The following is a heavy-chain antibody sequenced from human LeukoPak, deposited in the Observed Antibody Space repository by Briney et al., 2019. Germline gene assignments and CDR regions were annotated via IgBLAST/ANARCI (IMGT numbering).Heavy chain of an antibody. CDR2: ISGSGGST. D-gene: IGHD6-19*01. CDR1: GFTFSSYG. V-gene: IGHV3-23*01. J-gene: IGHJ4*02. CDR3: AKDLRYSSGWYFDY. Sequence: GGSLRLSCAASGFTFSSYGMSWVRQAPGKGLEWVSGISGSGGSTYYADSVKGRFTISRDNSKNTLYLQMNSLRAEDTAVYYCAKDLRYSSGWYFDYWGQGTLVTVSS.